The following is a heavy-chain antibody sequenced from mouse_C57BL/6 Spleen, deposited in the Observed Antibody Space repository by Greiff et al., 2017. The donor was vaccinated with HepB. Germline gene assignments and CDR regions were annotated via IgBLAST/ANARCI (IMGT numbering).Heavy chain of an antibody. J-gene: IGHJ4*01. CDR3: ARGYGTGAMDY. CDR1: GYSITSGYY. D-gene: IGHD2-1*01. Sequence: EVKLLESGPGLVKPSQSLSLTCSVTGYSITSGYYWNWIRQFPGNKLEWMGYISYDGSNNYNPSLKNRISITRDTSKNQFFLKLNSVTTEDTATYYCARGYGTGAMDYWGQGTSVTVSS. CDR2: ISYDGSN. V-gene: IGHV3-6*01.